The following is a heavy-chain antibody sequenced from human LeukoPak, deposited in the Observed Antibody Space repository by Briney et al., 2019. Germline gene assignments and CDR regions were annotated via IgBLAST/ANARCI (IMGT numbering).Heavy chain of an antibody. Sequence: GGSLRLSCAASGFTFDDYGMSWVRQAPGKGLEWVPVIYSGGSTYYADSMKGRFTISRDNSKNTLYLQMNSLRAEDTAVYYCARDPYGDYGNDYWGQGTLVTVSS. D-gene: IGHD4-17*01. J-gene: IGHJ4*02. CDR3: ARDPYGDYGNDY. CDR2: IYSGGST. CDR1: GFTFDDYG. V-gene: IGHV3-53*01.